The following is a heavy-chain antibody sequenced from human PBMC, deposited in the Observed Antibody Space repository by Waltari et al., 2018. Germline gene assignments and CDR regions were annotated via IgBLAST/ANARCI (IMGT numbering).Heavy chain of an antibody. Sequence: QVQLQQWGAGLLKPSETLSPTCAVYGGSFSGYYWSWTRQPPGKGLEWIGEINHSGSTNYNPSLKSRVTISVDTSKNQFSLKLSSVTAADTAVYYCARENIFGVVIYLFDYWGQGTLVTVSS. CDR1: GGSFSGYY. J-gene: IGHJ4*02. CDR3: ARENIFGVVIYLFDY. D-gene: IGHD3-3*01. V-gene: IGHV4-34*01. CDR2: INHSGST.